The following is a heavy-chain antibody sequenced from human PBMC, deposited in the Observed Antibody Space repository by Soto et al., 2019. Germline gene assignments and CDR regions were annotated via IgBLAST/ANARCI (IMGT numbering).Heavy chain of an antibody. Sequence: PGGSLRLSCAASGFTFSSYAMSWVRQAPGKGLEWVSSISGSGGSTYYADSVKGRFTLSRDKSKNTLYLQMNSLRSEDTAVYYCARDDPERRKSFDYWGQGTLVTV. CDR1: GFTFSSYA. CDR2: ISGSGGST. V-gene: IGHV3-23*01. CDR3: ARDDPERRKSFDY. J-gene: IGHJ4*02. D-gene: IGHD1-1*01.